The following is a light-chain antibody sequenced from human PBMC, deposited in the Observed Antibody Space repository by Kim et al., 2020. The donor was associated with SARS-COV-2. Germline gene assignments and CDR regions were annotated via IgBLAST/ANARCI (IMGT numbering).Light chain of an antibody. Sequence: DIVMTSSPAALSVSPGGRATLSCRSSQNVNTNLAWYQQKPGQTPRILIYAASTRATGIPLRFSGSGSGTEFTLTISNLQPEDFAVYHCQQYDIWPRTFGQGTKLEI. CDR3: QQYDIWPRT. CDR2: AAS. CDR1: QNVNTN. V-gene: IGKV3-15*01. J-gene: IGKJ2*01.